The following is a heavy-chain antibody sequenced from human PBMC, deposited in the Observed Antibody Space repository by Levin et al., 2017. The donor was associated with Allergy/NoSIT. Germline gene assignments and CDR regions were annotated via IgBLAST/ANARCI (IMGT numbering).Heavy chain of an antibody. CDR3: ARMALYCSGGSCYLDYFDY. J-gene: IGHJ4*02. D-gene: IGHD2-15*01. CDR2: IYYSGST. V-gene: IGHV4-59*01. Sequence: SETLSLTCTVSGGSISSYYWSWIRQPPGKGLEWIGYIYYSGSTNYNPSLKSRVTISVDTSKNQFSLKLSSVTAADTAVYYCARMALYCSGGSCYLDYFDYWGQGTLVTVSS. CDR1: GGSISSYY.